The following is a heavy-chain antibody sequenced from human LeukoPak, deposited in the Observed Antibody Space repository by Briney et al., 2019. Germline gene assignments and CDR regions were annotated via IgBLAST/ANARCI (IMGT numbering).Heavy chain of an antibody. CDR1: GLTFSSYA. V-gene: IGHV3-23*01. J-gene: IGHJ6*03. CDR3: AKDHALYDSSGYYYYYYYYMDV. D-gene: IGHD3-22*01. CDR2: ISGSGGST. Sequence: AGGSLRLSCAASGLTFSSYAMSWVRQAPGKGLEWVSAISGSGGSTYYADSVKGRFTISRDNSKNTLYLQMNSLRAEDTAVYYCAKDHALYDSSGYYYYYYYYMDVWGKGTTVTVSS.